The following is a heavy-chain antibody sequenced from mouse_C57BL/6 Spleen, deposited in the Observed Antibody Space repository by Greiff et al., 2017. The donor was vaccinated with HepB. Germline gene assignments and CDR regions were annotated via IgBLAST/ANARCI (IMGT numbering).Heavy chain of an antibody. CDR2: INPSNGGT. CDR3: ARQLITTVVATRGYAMDY. Sequence: VQLQQSGTELVKPGASVKLSCKASGYTFTSYWMHWVKQRPGQGLEWIGNINPSNGGTNYNEKFKSKATLTVDKSSSTAYMQLSSLTSEDSAVYDCARQLITTVVATRGYAMDYWGQGTSVTVSS. CDR1: GYTFTSYW. D-gene: IGHD1-1*01. J-gene: IGHJ4*01. V-gene: IGHV1-53*01.